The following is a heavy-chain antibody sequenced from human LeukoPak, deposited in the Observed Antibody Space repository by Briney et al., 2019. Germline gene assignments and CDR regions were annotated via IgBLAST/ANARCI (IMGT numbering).Heavy chain of an antibody. V-gene: IGHV1-18*01. D-gene: IGHD1-26*01. J-gene: IGHJ4*02. CDR2: ISAYNGNT. CDR1: GYTFTSYG. Sequence: ASVKVSCKASGYTFTSYGISWVRQAPGQGLEWMGWISAYNGNTNYAQELQGRVTMTTDTSTSTAYMELRSLRSDDTAVYYCASSAVGATDPQFDYWGQGTLVTVSS. CDR3: ASSAVGATDPQFDY.